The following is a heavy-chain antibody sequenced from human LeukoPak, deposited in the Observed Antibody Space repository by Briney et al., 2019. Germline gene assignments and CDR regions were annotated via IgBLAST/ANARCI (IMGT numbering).Heavy chain of an antibody. CDR3: ARSIAARPRLYYYGMDV. D-gene: IGHD6-6*01. Sequence: GGSLRLSCAASGFTFSSYSMNWVRQAPGKGLEWVSSISSSSYIYYADSVKGRFTISRDNAKNSLYLQMNSLRAEDTAVYYCARSIAARPRLYYYGMDVWGQGTTVTVSS. V-gene: IGHV3-21*01. CDR1: GFTFSSYS. CDR2: ISSSSYI. J-gene: IGHJ6*02.